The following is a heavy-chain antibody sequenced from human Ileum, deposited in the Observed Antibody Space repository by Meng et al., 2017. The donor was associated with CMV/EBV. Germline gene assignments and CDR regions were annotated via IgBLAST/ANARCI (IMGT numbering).Heavy chain of an antibody. J-gene: IGHJ3*02. CDR1: GGSINISPYY. Sequence: GSLRLSCSVSGGSINISPYYWGWIRQSPGQGLEWIGTIYYSGTTFYNSSLKSRATISVDTSKNQFSLGLTSVTAADTAVYYCARAPRVVVLLTQGGAFDIWSQGTLVTVSS. V-gene: IGHV4-39*07. D-gene: IGHD3-22*01. CDR2: IYYSGTT. CDR3: ARAPRVVVLLTQGGAFDI.